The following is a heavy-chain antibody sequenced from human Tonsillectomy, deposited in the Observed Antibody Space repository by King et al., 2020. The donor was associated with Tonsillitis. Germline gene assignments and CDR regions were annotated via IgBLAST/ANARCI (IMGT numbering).Heavy chain of an antibody. CDR1: GGTFNNYG. J-gene: IGHJ6*02. CDR2: IIPIFGAS. V-gene: IGHV1-69*01. Sequence: VQLVESGAEVKKPGSSLKVSCKASGGTFNNYGISWVRQAPGQGLEWMGGIIPIFGASNYAQKFQGRVTITADESTRTAYMELSSLRSDETAVYYCARRGIINYGMDVWGQGTTVIVSS. D-gene: IGHD2-15*01. CDR3: ARRGIINYGMDV.